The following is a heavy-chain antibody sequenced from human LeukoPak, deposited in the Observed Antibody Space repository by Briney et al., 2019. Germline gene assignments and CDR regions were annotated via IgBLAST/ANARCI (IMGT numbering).Heavy chain of an antibody. CDR2: TINSGDRT. D-gene: IGHD5-24*01. CDR1: GFNFRSYG. J-gene: IGHJ4*02. V-gene: IGHV3-23*01. CDR3: ASLYNDYADY. Sequence: PGGSLRVSCAASGFNFRSYGMCWVRQAPGRGLEWVSGTINSGDRTFYADPVKGRFTMSRDNSRNMLYLNMDNLRVDDTAVYYCASLYNDYADYWGQGALVTVSS.